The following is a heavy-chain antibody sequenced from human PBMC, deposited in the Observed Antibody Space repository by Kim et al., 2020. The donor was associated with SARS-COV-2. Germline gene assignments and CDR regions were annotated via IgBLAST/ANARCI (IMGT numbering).Heavy chain of an antibody. J-gene: IGHJ4*02. V-gene: IGHV3-11*01. CDR3: TRRARWGGADH. CDR1: GFTFSDHY. Sequence: GGSLRLSCAASGFTFSDHYMSWIRQAPGKGLEWVSYISHSAIITYYADYVKGRVTISRDSTMNSLYLQMNSLRAEDTAVYYGTRRARWGGADHWGQGTLATVAS. CDR2: ISHSAIIT. D-gene: IGHD3-16*01.